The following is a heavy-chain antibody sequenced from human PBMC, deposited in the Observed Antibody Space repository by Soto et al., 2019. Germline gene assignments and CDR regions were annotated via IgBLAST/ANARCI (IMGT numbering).Heavy chain of an antibody. J-gene: IGHJ6*02. CDR3: ARDVGVTGTAGDYYYYGMDV. D-gene: IGHD1-20*01. CDR2: ISGSGGST. Sequence: PGGSLRLSCAASGFTFSSYAMSWVRQAPGKGLEWVSAISGSGGSTYYADSVKGRFTISRDNSKNTLYLQMNSLRAEDTAVYYCARDVGVTGTAGDYYYYGMDVWGQGTTVTVSS. CDR1: GFTFSSYA. V-gene: IGHV3-23*01.